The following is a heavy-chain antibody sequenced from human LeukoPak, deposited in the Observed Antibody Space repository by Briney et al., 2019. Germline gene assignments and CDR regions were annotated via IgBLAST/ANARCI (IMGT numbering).Heavy chain of an antibody. V-gene: IGHV3-30*03. CDR3: ATQQRGNPAY. J-gene: IGHJ4*02. CDR1: GFTFSSYG. Sequence: GGSLRLSCAASGFTFSSYGMHWVRQAPGQGLEWVAVISYDGSNKYYADSVKGRFTTSRDNSKNTLYLQRTSLTAEDTAVYYSATQQRGNPAYWGQGTLLTASA. D-gene: IGHD6-25*01. CDR2: ISYDGSNK.